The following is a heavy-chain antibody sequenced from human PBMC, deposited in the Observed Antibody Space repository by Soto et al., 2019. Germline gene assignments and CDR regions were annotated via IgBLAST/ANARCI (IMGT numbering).Heavy chain of an antibody. J-gene: IGHJ4*02. Sequence: QVQLVQSGPEVKKPGSSMKVSCKASGYILATYGISWVRQVPGQGLQWMGWISGYNGITKYAQKFQDRVTMTTETSTTTAYMDLTRLRSDDTAVYFCASDSLTGFGESTPLDYWGQGTLVTVSS. V-gene: IGHV1-18*04. CDR1: GYILATYG. CDR3: ASDSLTGFGESTPLDY. D-gene: IGHD3-10*01. CDR2: ISGYNGIT.